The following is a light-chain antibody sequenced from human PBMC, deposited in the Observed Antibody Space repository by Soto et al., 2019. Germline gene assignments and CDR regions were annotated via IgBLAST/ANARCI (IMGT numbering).Light chain of an antibody. CDR3: PHYKYWPYT. CDR1: QVIDNT. CDR2: DAS. Sequence: KLSLSRSGKTTLSGMARQVIDNTLAWYQRKPGQAPRLLICDASTRATVVPAWFSGSWSGTDFTLTISRLPSEDFGVYCCPHYKYWPYTLGEGTKVDIK. V-gene: IGKV3-15*01. J-gene: IGKJ2*01.